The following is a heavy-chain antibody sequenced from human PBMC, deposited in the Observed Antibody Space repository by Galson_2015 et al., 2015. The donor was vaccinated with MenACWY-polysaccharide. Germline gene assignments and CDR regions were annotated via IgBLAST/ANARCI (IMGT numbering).Heavy chain of an antibody. Sequence: SLRLSCAASGLRFSGSGMHWVRQAPGKGLEWVAVIQYDGSNEVYADPVKGRFTISRDNSKNTLYLEMNSLRAEDTAVYYCAREGSRIVFHAFDTWGQGTMVTVSS. CDR2: IQYDGSNE. CDR1: GLRFSGSG. D-gene: IGHD2-15*01. V-gene: IGHV3-33*01. J-gene: IGHJ3*02. CDR3: AREGSRIVFHAFDT.